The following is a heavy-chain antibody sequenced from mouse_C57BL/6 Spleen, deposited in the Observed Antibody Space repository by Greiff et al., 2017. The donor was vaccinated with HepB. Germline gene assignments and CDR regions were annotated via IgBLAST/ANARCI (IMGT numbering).Heavy chain of an antibody. CDR2: ISSGSSTI. CDR1: GFTFSDYG. V-gene: IGHV5-17*01. CDR3: ARVSDYFDY. J-gene: IGHJ2*01. Sequence: EVKLVESGGGLVKPGGSLKLSCAASGFTFSDYGMHWVRQAPEKGLEWVAYISSGSSTIYYADTVKGRFTISRDNAKNTLFLQMTSLRSEDTAMYYCARVSDYFDYWGQGTTLTVSS.